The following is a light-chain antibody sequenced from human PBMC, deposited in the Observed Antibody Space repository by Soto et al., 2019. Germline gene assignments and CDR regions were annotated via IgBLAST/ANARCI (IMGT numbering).Light chain of an antibody. CDR1: QSMNNNY. Sequence: EVVLTQSPGTLSLSPGERATLSCRGSQSMNNNYLAWYQQRPGQAPRLLIYGSSDRATGIPDRFSGSGSGTDFTLTISRLEPEDFAVYYCQQYGSSPPYTFGQGTKLEI. J-gene: IGKJ2*01. CDR3: QQYGSSPPYT. V-gene: IGKV3-20*01. CDR2: GSS.